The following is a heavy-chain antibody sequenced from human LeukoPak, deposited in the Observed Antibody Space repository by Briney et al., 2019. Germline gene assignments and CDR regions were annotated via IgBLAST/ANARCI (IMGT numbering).Heavy chain of an antibody. CDR2: TYYRSTWYN. D-gene: IGHD6-19*01. CDR3: ARGLGYSSGWYSTVGYYYGMDV. CDR1: GDSVSSNSVT. Sequence: SQTLSLTCAISGDSVSSNSVTWNWIRQSPSRGLEWLGRTYYRSTWYNDYAVSVKSRITINPDTSKNQFSLQLNSVTPEDTAVYYCARGLGYSSGWYSTVGYYYGMDVWGQGTTVTVSS. V-gene: IGHV6-1*01. J-gene: IGHJ6*02.